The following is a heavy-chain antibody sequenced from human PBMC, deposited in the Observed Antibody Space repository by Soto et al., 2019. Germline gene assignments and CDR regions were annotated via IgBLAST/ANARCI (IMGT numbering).Heavy chain of an antibody. V-gene: IGHV3-15*01. D-gene: IGHD5-18*01. Sequence: GGSLRLSCAASGLTFSNVWMTGVRQAPGKGLEWVGRIKSKSDGETADVAAPVKARFTISRDDSKNTVFLEMNSLKSEDTALYYCAITAMINRDSSTSFDYWGRGTQVTVSS. CDR2: IKSKSDGETA. CDR1: GLTFSNVW. J-gene: IGHJ4*02. CDR3: AITAMINRDSSTSFDY.